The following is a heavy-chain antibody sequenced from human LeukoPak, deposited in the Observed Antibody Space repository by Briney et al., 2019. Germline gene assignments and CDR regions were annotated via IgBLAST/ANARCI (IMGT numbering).Heavy chain of an antibody. J-gene: IGHJ5*02. CDR2: IYYSGDT. V-gene: IGHV4-59*08. CDR3: ARKDGDL. CDR1: GGSISNYH. Sequence: SETLSLTCTVSGGSISNYHWSWIRQSPGKGLEWIGYIYYSGDTNYNPSLKSRPTISLDTSKNQVSLRLSSVTAADTAVYHCARKDGDLWGQGTLVTVSS.